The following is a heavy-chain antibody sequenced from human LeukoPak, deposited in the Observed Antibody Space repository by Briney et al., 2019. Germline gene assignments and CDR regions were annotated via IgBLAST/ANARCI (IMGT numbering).Heavy chain of an antibody. J-gene: IGHJ4*02. CDR2: ISSSSYI. D-gene: IGHD5-12*01. CDR3: ARDSPIVVTTFDY. V-gene: IGHV3-21*01. Sequence: SGGSLRLSCAASGFTFSSYSMNWVRQAPGKGLEWVSSISSSSYIYYADSVKGRFTISRDNAKNSLYLQMNSLRAEDTAVYYCARDSPIVVTTFDYWGQGTLVTVSS. CDR1: GFTFSSYS.